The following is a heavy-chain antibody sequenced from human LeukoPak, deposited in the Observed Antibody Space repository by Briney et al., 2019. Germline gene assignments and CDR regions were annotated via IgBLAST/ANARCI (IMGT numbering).Heavy chain of an antibody. D-gene: IGHD3-10*01. V-gene: IGHV3-30*04. CDR3: ARGARRFEEFARLDY. Sequence: GGSLRLSCAASGFTFSSYAMHWVRQAPGKGLEWVAVISYDGSNKYYADSVKGRFTISRDNSKNTLYLQMNSLRAEDTAVYYCARGARRFEEFARLDYWGQGTLVTVSS. CDR2: ISYDGSNK. J-gene: IGHJ4*02. CDR1: GFTFSSYA.